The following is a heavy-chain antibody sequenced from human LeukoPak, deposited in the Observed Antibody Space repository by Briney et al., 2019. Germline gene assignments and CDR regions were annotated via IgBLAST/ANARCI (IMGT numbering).Heavy chain of an antibody. D-gene: IGHD6-13*01. V-gene: IGHV4-59*11. CDR3: ASRPGSNWYGVFDY. CDR1: GASISSHC. CDR2: ICHSGST. Sequence: SETLSLTCTVSGASISSHCWDWIRQPPGKGLEWIGYICHSGSTYYNPSLMSRVTMSLTTSKNQFSLTLSSVTAADTALYYCASRPGSNWYGVFDYWSQGTVVTVSS. J-gene: IGHJ4*02.